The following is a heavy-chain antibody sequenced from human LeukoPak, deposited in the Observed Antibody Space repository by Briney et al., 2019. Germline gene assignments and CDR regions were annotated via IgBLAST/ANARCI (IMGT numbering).Heavy chain of an antibody. CDR1: GGTFSSYA. V-gene: IGHV1-69*13. CDR3: ARLRVDPYDILTGLSVDYYYGMDV. D-gene: IGHD3-9*01. CDR2: IIPIFGTA. J-gene: IGHJ6*02. Sequence: ASVKVSCKASGGTFSSYAISWVRQAPGQGLEWMGGIIPIFGTANYAQKFQGRVTITADESTSIAYMELSSLRSEDTAVYYCARLRVDPYDILTGLSVDYYYGMDVWGQGTTVTVSS.